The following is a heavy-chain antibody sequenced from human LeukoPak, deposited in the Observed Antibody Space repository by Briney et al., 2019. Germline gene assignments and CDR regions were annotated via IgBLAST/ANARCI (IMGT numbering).Heavy chain of an antibody. CDR2: ISPYNGDT. J-gene: IGHJ4*02. CDR1: GYTFTNYN. CDR3: AREAADHLDY. V-gene: IGHV1-18*01. Sequence: ASVKVFCKPSGYTFTNYNLAWVRQAPGEGLEWMGWISPYNGDTNYAPKFQGRVTLTTDTSTSTGYMELRNLRSDDTAVYYCAREAADHLDYWGQGTLVTVSS.